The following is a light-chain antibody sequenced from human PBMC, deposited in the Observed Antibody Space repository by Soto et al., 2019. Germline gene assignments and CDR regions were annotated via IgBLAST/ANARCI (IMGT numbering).Light chain of an antibody. CDR1: QSVSRIN. J-gene: IGKJ1*01. CDR3: QHYNSYSEA. CDR2: GAS. Sequence: EIVMTQSPATLSVSPGERATLSCRASQSVSRINVAWYQQKPGQAPRLLIYGASTRATGIPGRFSGSGSGTEFTLTISSLQPDDFATYYCQHYNSYSEAFGQGTKVELK. V-gene: IGKV3-15*01.